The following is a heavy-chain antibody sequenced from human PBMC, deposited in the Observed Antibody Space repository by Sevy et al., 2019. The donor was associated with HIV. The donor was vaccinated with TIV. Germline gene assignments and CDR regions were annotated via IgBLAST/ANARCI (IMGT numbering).Heavy chain of an antibody. D-gene: IGHD1-26*01. V-gene: IGHV3-23*01. CDR1: GFTFSSYA. J-gene: IGHJ3*02. CDR3: AKDDFKGWELLPAFDI. CDR2: ISGSGGST. Sequence: GGSLRLSCAASGFTFSSYAMSWVRQAPGKGLEWVSAISGSGGSTYYADSVKGRFTISRDNSKNTLYLQMNSLRAEDTAVYYCAKDDFKGWELLPAFDIWGQGTMVTVSS.